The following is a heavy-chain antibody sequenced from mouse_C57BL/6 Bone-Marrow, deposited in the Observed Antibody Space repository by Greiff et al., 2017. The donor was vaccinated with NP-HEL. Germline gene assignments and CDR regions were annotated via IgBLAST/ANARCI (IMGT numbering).Heavy chain of an antibody. D-gene: IGHD1-1*01. CDR3: AKNCGTTVDAMDY. Sequence: VKLVESGPGLVQPSQSLSITCTVSGFSLTSYGVHWVRQSPGKGLEWLGVIWRGGSTDYNAAFMSRLSITKDNSKRQVFFKMNSLQSDDSAIYYCAKNCGTTVDAMDYWGQGTSVTVSS. CDR2: IWRGGST. V-gene: IGHV2-5*01. CDR1: GFSLTSYG. J-gene: IGHJ4*01.